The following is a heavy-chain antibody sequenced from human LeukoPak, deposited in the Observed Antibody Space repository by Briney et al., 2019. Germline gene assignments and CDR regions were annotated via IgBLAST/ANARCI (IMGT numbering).Heavy chain of an antibody. J-gene: IGHJ4*02. V-gene: IGHV4-4*02. D-gene: IGHD5-12*01. CDR3: VRHDGRGGATMGALDS. CDR2: IYHSGST. CDR1: GGSISSSNW. Sequence: SGTLSLTCAVSGGSISSSNWWSWVRQPPGKGLEWIGEIYHSGSTNYNPSLKSRVTISVDKSKNQFSLQLSSVTAADTAVYYCVRHDGRGGATMGALDSWGQGSLVTVSS.